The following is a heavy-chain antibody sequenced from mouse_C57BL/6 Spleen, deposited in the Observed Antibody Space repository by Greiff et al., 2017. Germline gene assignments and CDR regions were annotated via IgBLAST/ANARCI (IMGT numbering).Heavy chain of an antibody. Sequence: QVQLKESGPGLVQPSQSLSITCTVSGFSLTSYGVHWVRQSPGKGLEWLGVIWRGGSTDYNAAFMSRLSITKDNSKSQVFFKMNSLQADDTAIYYCAKKGYDYDYAMDYWGQGTSVTVSS. J-gene: IGHJ4*01. V-gene: IGHV2-5*01. CDR3: AKKGYDYDYAMDY. CDR2: IWRGGST. CDR1: GFSLTSYG. D-gene: IGHD2-4*01.